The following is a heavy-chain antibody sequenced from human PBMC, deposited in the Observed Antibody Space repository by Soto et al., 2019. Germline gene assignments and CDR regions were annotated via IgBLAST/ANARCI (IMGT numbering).Heavy chain of an antibody. Sequence: EVQLVETGGGLIQSGGSLRLSCAASGLTVRSTYMSWVRQAPGKGLEWVSVIYGGGSTYYADSVTGRFTISRDNSKNTIDLQLDSLPAGDTDVYYCTRGGSWNYGTDPDEAFDIWGRVTMVTVSS. V-gene: IGHV3-53*02. CDR3: TRGGSWNYGTDPDEAFDI. CDR1: GLTVRSTY. J-gene: IGHJ3*02. D-gene: IGHD1-7*01. CDR2: IYGGGST.